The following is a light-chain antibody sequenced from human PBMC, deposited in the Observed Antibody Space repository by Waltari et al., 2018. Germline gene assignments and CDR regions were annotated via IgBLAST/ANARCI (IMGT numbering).Light chain of an antibody. CDR2: AVS. J-gene: IGKJ3*01. CDR3: QQLNSYPPGIT. CDR1: QSILTY. Sequence: DIQMTQSPSSLSASVGDRVTITCRPSQSILTYLNWYQQKPGKAPKVLIPAVSTLQRGVPSRFSGSGSGTDFTLTISSLQPEDFATYYCQQLNSYPPGITFGPGTKVDIK. V-gene: IGKV1-39*01.